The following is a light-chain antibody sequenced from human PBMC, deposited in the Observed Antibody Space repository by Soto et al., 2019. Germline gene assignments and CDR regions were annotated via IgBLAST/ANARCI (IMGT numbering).Light chain of an antibody. CDR2: RTS. CDR1: QSISSN. V-gene: IGKV3-20*01. CDR3: QQYGSSPWT. Sequence: EIVMTQSPATLSVSPGERATLSCRASQSISSNLAWYQQKPGQAPRLLMFRTSSRATGFPDRFSGSGSGTDFTLTISRLEPEDFAVYYCQQYGSSPWTFGQGTKVEIK. J-gene: IGKJ1*01.